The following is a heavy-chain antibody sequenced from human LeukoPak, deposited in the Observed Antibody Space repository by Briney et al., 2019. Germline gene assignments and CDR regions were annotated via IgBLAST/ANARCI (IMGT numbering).Heavy chain of an antibody. CDR1: GLTFSSYA. V-gene: IGHV3-23*01. Sequence: GGSLRLSCAASGLTFSSYAMSWVRQAPGKGLEWVSTISRSGGDTYFADSVKGRFTISRDNSMNTLYLQMDSLRAEDTAVYYCAKGGLKGVLDYWGQGTLVTVSS. D-gene: IGHD2-8*01. CDR2: ISRSGGDT. J-gene: IGHJ4*02. CDR3: AKGGLKGVLDY.